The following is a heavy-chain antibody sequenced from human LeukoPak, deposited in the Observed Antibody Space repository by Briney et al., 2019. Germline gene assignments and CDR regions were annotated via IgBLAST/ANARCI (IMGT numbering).Heavy chain of an antibody. CDR2: IYYSGST. CDR1: GGSISSYS. J-gene: IGHJ4*02. CDR3: ARAWEYSSSSLPVYFDY. V-gene: IGHV4-59*01. Sequence: SETLSLTCTVSGGSISSYSWSWIRQPPGRGLEWIGYIYYSGSTNYNPSPKSRVTISVDTSKNQFSLKLSSVTAADTAVYYCARAWEYSSSSLPVYFDYWGQGTLVTVSS. D-gene: IGHD6-6*01.